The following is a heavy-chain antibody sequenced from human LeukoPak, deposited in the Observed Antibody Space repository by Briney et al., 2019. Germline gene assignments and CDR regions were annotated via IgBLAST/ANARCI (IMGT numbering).Heavy chain of an antibody. CDR1: GFTFSIYA. CDR3: AKVSIPDYYDSSGYPLDY. D-gene: IGHD3-22*01. Sequence: GGSLRLSCAASGFTFSIYAMSWVRQAPGKGLEWVSAISGSGGSTYYADSVKGRFTISRDNSKNTLYLQMNSLRAEDTAVYYCAKVSIPDYYDSSGYPLDYWGQGTLVTVSS. CDR2: ISGSGGST. J-gene: IGHJ4*02. V-gene: IGHV3-23*01.